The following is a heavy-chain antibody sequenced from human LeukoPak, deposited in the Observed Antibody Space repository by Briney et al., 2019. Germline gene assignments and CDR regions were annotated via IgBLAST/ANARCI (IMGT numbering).Heavy chain of an antibody. CDR1: GYTFTSYY. V-gene: IGHV1-46*01. CDR3: ASDLDRSSWSICYFDS. Sequence: ASVKVSCKASGYTFTSYYIHWVRQAPGQGLEWMGIINPSGGSTSYAQRFQGRVTMTRDTSTSTIYMELNSLRSEDTAVYYCASDLDRSSWSICYFDSWGQGTLVTVFS. J-gene: IGHJ4*02. CDR2: INPSGGST. D-gene: IGHD6-13*01.